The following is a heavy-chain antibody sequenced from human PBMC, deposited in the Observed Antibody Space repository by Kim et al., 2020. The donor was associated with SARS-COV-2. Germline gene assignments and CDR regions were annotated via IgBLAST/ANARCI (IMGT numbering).Heavy chain of an antibody. CDR2: INHSGST. D-gene: IGHD3-3*01. CDR3: AASSREPTIFGVVIRREFDY. Sequence: SETLSLTCAVYGGSFSGYYWSWIRQPPGKGLEWIGEINHSGSTNYNPSLKSRVTISVDTSKNQFSLKLNSVTAADTAVYYCAASSREPTIFGVVIRREFDYWGQGTLVTVSS. J-gene: IGHJ4*02. V-gene: IGHV4-34*01. CDR1: GGSFSGYY.